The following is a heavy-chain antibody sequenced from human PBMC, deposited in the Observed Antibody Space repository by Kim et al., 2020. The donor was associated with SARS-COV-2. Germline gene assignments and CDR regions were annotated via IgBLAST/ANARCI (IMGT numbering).Heavy chain of an antibody. J-gene: IGHJ4*02. D-gene: IGHD3-9*01. CDR3: TSTYYDILTGYSGGPPFDY. Sequence: GRFTISRDDSKNTLYLQMNSLKTEDTAVYYCTSTYYDILTGYSGGPPFDYWGQGTLVTVSS. V-gene: IGHV3-15*01.